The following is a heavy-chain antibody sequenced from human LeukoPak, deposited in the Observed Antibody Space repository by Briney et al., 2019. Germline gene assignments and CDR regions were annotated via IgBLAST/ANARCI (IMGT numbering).Heavy chain of an antibody. D-gene: IGHD6-13*01. J-gene: IGHJ5*02. V-gene: IGHV4-4*07. CDR3: ARSYSSSARFDP. CDR2: IYTSGST. CDR1: GGSISSYY. Sequence: SETLSLTCTVSGGSISSYYWSWIRQPAGRRLEWIGRIYTSGSTNYNPSLKSRVTMSVDRSKNQFSLKLSSVTAADTAVYYCARSYSSSARFDPWGQGTLVTVSS.